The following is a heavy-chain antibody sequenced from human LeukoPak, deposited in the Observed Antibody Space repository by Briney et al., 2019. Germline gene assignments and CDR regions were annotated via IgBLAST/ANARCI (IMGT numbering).Heavy chain of an antibody. CDR1: GFTFSSYA. J-gene: IGHJ4*02. D-gene: IGHD3-10*01. CDR3: AKGYYGSGSYDWFDY. Sequence: GGSLRLSCAASGFTFSSYAMNWVRRAPGKGLEWVSTISGSGDRTYYADSVKGRFTISRDNSKNTLFLHMNSLRAEDTAVYSCAKGYYGSGSYDWFDYWGQGTLVTVSS. V-gene: IGHV3-23*01. CDR2: ISGSGDRT.